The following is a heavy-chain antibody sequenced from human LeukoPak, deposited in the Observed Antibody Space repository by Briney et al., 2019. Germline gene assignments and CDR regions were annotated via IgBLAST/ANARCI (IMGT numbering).Heavy chain of an antibody. V-gene: IGHV3-21*01. CDR2: ISSSSSYI. Sequence: GGSLRLSCAASGFTFNNYEMNWVRQAPGKGLEWVSSISSSSSYIYYADSVKGRFTISRDNAKNSLYLQMNSLRAEDTAVYYCARDYQLRHAFDIWGQGTMVTVSS. D-gene: IGHD2-2*01. CDR3: ARDYQLRHAFDI. CDR1: GFTFNNYE. J-gene: IGHJ3*02.